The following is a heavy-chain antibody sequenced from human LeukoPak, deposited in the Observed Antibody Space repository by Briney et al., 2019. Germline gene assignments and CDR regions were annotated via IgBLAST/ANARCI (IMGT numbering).Heavy chain of an antibody. D-gene: IGHD2-15*01. CDR1: GFTFSSYG. V-gene: IGHV3-30*02. Sequence: GGSLRLSCAASGFTFSSYGMHWVRQAPGKGLEWVAFIRYDGSNKYYADSVKGRFTISRDNSRNFIYLQLNSLRAEDTAIYYCARDEKDGPLWYWGQGILVFVSS. CDR3: ARDEKDGPLWY. CDR2: IRYDGSNK. J-gene: IGHJ4*02.